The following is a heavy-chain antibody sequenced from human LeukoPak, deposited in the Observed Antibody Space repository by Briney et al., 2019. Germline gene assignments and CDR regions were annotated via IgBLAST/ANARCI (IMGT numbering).Heavy chain of an antibody. CDR1: GFTFADYA. CDR2: ISWNSGSI. V-gene: IGHV3-9*01. J-gene: IGHJ6*02. Sequence: SLRLSCAASGFTFADYAMHWVRQAPGKGLEWVSGISWNSGSIDYADSVKGRFTISRDIAKKSLYLQMDSLRPEDTALYYCSKGNYGMDVWGQGTTVTVSS. CDR3: SKGNYGMDV. D-gene: IGHD3-10*01.